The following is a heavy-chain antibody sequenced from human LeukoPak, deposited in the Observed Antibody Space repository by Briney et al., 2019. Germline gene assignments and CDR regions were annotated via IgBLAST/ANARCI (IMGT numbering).Heavy chain of an antibody. D-gene: IGHD6-13*01. CDR2: IYPGDSDT. CDR3: ARSIAAAGRGNWFDP. V-gene: IGHV5-51*01. Sequence: GESLKISCKGSGYSLTSYWIGWVRQMPGKGLEWMGIIYPGDSDTRYSPSFQGQVTISADKSISTAYLQWSSLKASDTAMYYCARSIAAAGRGNWFDPWGQGTLVTVSS. J-gene: IGHJ5*02. CDR1: GYSLTSYW.